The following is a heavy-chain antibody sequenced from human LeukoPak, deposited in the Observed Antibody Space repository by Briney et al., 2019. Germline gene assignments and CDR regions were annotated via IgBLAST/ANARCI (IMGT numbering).Heavy chain of an antibody. CDR2: ISSNGGST. V-gene: IGHV3-64*01. J-gene: IGHJ4*02. Sequence: GGSLRLSCAASGFTFSSYAMHWVRQAPGKGLEYVSAISSNGGSTHYANSVKGRFTISRDNSKNTLYLQMGSLRAEDMAVYDCARDVSAYCGGDCPFYYWGQGTLVTVSS. D-gene: IGHD2-21*02. CDR3: ARDVSAYCGGDCPFYY. CDR1: GFTFSSYA.